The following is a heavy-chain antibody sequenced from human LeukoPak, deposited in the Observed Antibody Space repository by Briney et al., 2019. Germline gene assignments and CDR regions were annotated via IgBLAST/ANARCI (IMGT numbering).Heavy chain of an antibody. V-gene: IGHV1-18*04. CDR1: GYTFTGYY. J-gene: IGHJ4*02. CDR3: ARDHYDFWSGYY. Sequence: GASVKVSCKASGYTFTGYYMHWVRQAPGQGLEWMGWISAYNGNTNYAQKLQGRVTMTTDTSTSTAYMELRSLRSDDTAVYYCARDHYDFWSGYYWGQGTLVTVSS. D-gene: IGHD3-3*01. CDR2: ISAYNGNT.